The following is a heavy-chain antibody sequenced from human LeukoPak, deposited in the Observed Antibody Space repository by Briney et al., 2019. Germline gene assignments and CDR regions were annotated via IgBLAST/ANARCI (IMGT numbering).Heavy chain of an antibody. V-gene: IGHV3-23*01. CDR3: ARTNYDILAY. CDR1: GFTFSTYA. D-gene: IGHD3-9*01. CDR2: ISGSGVST. J-gene: IGHJ4*02. Sequence: GGSLRLSCAASGFTFSTYAMSWVRQAPGKGLQWVSAISGSGVSTYYADSVRGRFTISRDNSKNTVYLQMNSLGDDDTAVYYCARTNYDILAYWGKGTLVTVSS.